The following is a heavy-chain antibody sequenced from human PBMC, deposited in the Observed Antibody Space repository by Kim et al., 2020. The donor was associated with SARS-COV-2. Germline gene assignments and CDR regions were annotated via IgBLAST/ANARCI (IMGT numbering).Heavy chain of an antibody. CDR1: GFTFSSYS. J-gene: IGHJ6*02. Sequence: GGSLRLSCAASGFTFSSYSMNWVRQAPGKGLEWVSSISSSSSYIYYADSVKGRFTISRDNAKNSLYLQMNSLRAEDTAVYYCARDTIAALGGYGMDVWGQGTTVTVSS. CDR3: ARDTIAALGGYGMDV. D-gene: IGHD6-13*01. V-gene: IGHV3-21*01. CDR2: ISSSSSYI.